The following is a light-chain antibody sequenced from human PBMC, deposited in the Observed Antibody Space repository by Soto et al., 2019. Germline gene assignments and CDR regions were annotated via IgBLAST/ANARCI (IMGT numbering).Light chain of an antibody. CDR1: QSISTY. CDR3: QQGYSIPPST. J-gene: IGKJ2*01. Sequence: DIQMTQSPSSLSASVGDRVTITCRANQSISTYLNWYQQKPGKTPKLLIYAASNLQSGVSSRFSGSGSGTAFTLTISSLQPADFATYYCQQGYSIPPSTFGQGTQLEIK. CDR2: AAS. V-gene: IGKV1-39*01.